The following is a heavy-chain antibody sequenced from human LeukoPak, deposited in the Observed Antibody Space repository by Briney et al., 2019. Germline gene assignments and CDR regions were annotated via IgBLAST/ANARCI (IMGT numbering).Heavy chain of an antibody. CDR2: LNWHGGST. CDR3: TRGSITAIGGYFDY. V-gene: IGHV3-20*04. CDR1: GSTFDDYG. D-gene: IGHD5-18*01. J-gene: IGHJ4*02. Sequence: GGSLRLSCAASGSTFDDYGMSWVRQAPGKGLEWVSGLNWHGGSTGYTDSVKGRFTISRDNAKNSLFLQMNSLRAEDTALYYCTRGSITAIGGYFDYWGQGTLVTVSS.